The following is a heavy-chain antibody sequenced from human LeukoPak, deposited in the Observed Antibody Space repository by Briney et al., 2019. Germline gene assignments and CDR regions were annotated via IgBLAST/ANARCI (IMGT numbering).Heavy chain of an antibody. CDR3: ARDYWYYDYVWGSYRPRTDAFDI. D-gene: IGHD3-16*02. CDR2: ISSSSSYI. V-gene: IGHV3-21*01. Sequence: GESLRLSCAASGFSFTTYWMSWVRQAPGKGLEWVSSISSSSSYIYYADSVKGRFTISRDNAKNSLYLQMNSLRAEDTAVYYCARDYWYYDYVWGSYRPRTDAFDIWGQGTMVTVSS. CDR1: GFSFTTYW. J-gene: IGHJ3*02.